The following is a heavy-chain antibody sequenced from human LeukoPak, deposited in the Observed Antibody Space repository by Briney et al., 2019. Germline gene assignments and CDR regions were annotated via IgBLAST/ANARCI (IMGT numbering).Heavy chain of an antibody. CDR2: IYSGGST. D-gene: IGHD3-9*01. V-gene: IGHV3-66*01. CDR1: GFTVSSNY. CDR3: ARAGSAVRYFDWLLIDY. J-gene: IGHJ4*02. Sequence: GSLRLSCAASGFTVSSNYMSWVRQAPGKGLEWVSVIYSGGSTYYADSVKGRFTISRDNSKNTLYLQMNSLRAEDTAVYYCARAGSAVRYFDWLLIDYWGQGTLVTVSS.